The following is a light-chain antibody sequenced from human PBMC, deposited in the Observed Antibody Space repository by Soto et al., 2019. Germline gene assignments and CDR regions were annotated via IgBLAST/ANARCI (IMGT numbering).Light chain of an antibody. CDR1: QTISRY. J-gene: IGKJ1*01. CDR2: ATS. CDR3: QQSYSTPWT. Sequence: DIQLTQSPSSLSASVGDRVTITCRESQTISRYLNWYQQKPVKAPKLLIYATSNFTSGVPSRFSSSGSGTDVTLTISSLQPEDFATYYCQQSYSTPWTFGQGTKVEIK. V-gene: IGKV1-39*01.